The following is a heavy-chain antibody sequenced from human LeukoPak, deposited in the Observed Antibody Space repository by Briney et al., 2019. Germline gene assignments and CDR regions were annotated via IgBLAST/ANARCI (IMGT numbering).Heavy chain of an antibody. CDR3: ARSLTVTTTPLDY. Sequence: ASVTVSCKASGYTFTGYYLHWVRQAPGQGPEWMGWINPNSGSTNSAQKFPGRVTLTRDTSISTAYMELTSLRSDDTAVYYCARSLTVTTTPLDYWGQGTLVTVSS. V-gene: IGHV1-2*02. J-gene: IGHJ4*02. CDR1: GYTFTGYY. D-gene: IGHD4-17*01. CDR2: INPNSGST.